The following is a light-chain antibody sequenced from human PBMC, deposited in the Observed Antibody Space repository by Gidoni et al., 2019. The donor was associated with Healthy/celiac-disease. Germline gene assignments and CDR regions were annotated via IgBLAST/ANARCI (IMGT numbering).Light chain of an antibody. CDR1: SSNIGRNY. Sequence: QSVLTQPPSASGTPGQRVTISFSGSSSNIGRNYVYWYQQLPGTAPKLLIDRNNQRPSGVPDRFSGSKSGTSASLAISGLRSEDEADYYCAAWDDSLSGWVFGGGTKLTVL. CDR2: RNN. J-gene: IGLJ3*02. V-gene: IGLV1-47*01. CDR3: AAWDDSLSGWV.